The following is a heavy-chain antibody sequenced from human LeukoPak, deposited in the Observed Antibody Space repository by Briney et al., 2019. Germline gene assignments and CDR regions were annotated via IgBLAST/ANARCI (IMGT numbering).Heavy chain of an antibody. CDR3: ARGGADSEDAFDI. D-gene: IGHD1-14*01. J-gene: IGHJ3*02. CDR2: IYHSGST. Sequence: SGTLSLTCAVSGGSISSGGYSWSWIRQPPGKGLEWIGYIYHSGSTYYNPSLKSRVTISVDRSKNQFSLKLSSVTAADTAVYYCARGGADSEDAFDIWGQGTMVTVSS. V-gene: IGHV4-30-2*01. CDR1: GGSISSGGYS.